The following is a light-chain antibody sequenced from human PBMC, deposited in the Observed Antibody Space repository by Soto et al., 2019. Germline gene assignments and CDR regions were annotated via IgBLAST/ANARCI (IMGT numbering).Light chain of an antibody. CDR2: DVS. V-gene: IGKV1-5*01. CDR1: QSISWW. Sequence: DIQMTQSPSTLSASVGDRVTITCRTSQSISWWLACYQQKPGKAPNLLIYDVSTLQSGVPSRFSGSASGTDLNLTISRLRPDDFADDSFQHYNAHPWTFGQGTEVEIK. J-gene: IGKJ1*01. CDR3: QHYNAHPWT.